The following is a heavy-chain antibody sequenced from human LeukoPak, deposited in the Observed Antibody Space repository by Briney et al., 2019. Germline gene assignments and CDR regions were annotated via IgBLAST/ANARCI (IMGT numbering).Heavy chain of an antibody. J-gene: IGHJ4*02. V-gene: IGHV3-30-3*01. Sequence: GGSLRLSCAASGFTFSSYAMHWVRQAPGKGLEWVAVISYDGSNRYYADSVKGRFTISRDNSKNTLYLQMNSLRAEDTAVYYCARESIDYWGQGTLVTVSS. CDR1: GFTFSSYA. CDR2: ISYDGSNR. CDR3: ARESIDY.